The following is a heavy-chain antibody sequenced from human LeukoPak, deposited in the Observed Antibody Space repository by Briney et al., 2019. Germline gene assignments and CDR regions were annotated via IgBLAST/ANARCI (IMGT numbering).Heavy chain of an antibody. Sequence: SETLSLTCAVYGGSFSGYYWSWIRQPPGKGLEWIGEINHSGSTNYNPSLKSRVTISVDTSKNQFSLKLSSVTAADTAVYYCARDPVYGGTLGAFDIWGQGTMVTVSS. J-gene: IGHJ3*02. V-gene: IGHV4-34*01. CDR3: ARDPVYGGTLGAFDI. CDR2: INHSGST. D-gene: IGHD4-23*01. CDR1: GGSFSGYY.